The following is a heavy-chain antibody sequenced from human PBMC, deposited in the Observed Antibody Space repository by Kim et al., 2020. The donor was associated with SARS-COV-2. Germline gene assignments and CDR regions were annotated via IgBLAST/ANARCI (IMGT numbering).Heavy chain of an antibody. V-gene: IGHV1-18*01. J-gene: IGHJ6*03. CDR1: GYTFDDYG. CDR3: ARAVRPDYYYYYMDV. Sequence: ASVKVSCKTSGYTFDDYGVIWIRQSPGRGLEWLGLVGKYNVNANYGQRVQGRITLTTDTSTSTAYMELRSLTSDDTAIYFCARAVRPDYYYYYMDVWG. D-gene: IGHD3-10*01. CDR2: VGKYNVNA.